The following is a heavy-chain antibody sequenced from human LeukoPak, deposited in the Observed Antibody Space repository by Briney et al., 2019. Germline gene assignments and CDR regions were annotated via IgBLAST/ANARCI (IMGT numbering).Heavy chain of an antibody. V-gene: IGHV3-30*03. J-gene: IGHJ4*02. CDR1: GFTFSSYS. Sequence: GGSLRLSCAASGFTFSSYSMNWVRQAPGKGLEWVAVISYDGSNKYYADSVKGRFTISRDNSKNTLYLQMNSLRAEDTAVYYCARGTAILYYFDYWGQGTLVTVSS. CDR2: ISYDGSNK. CDR3: ARGTAILYYFDY.